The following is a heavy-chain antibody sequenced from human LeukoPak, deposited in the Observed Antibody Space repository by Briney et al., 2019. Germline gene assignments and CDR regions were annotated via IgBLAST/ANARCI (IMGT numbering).Heavy chain of an antibody. Sequence: GGSLRLSCAASGFTSSSYGMHWVRQAPGKGLEWVAVISYDGSNKYYADSVKGRFTISRDNAKKTLYLQMNSLRTEDTAVYYCAKDQGTASNWFDPWGQGTLVTVSS. CDR3: AKDQGTASNWFDP. D-gene: IGHD5-18*01. V-gene: IGHV3-30*18. CDR1: GFTSSSYG. CDR2: ISYDGSNK. J-gene: IGHJ5*02.